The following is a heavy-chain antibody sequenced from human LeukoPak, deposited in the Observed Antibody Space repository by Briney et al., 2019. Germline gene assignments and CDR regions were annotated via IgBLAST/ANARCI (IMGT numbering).Heavy chain of an antibody. V-gene: IGHV4-59*08. Sequence: PSETLSLTCTVSGGSVSGYYWTWIRQPPGKGLDWVANIYNSGTSNYNPSLQSRLTISVDTSKNQVSLRLTSVTAADTAIYHCARRFGYTQDYFDFWGQGILVTVSS. CDR3: ARRFGYTQDYFDF. CDR1: GGSVSGYY. D-gene: IGHD1-1*01. J-gene: IGHJ4*02. CDR2: IYNSGTS.